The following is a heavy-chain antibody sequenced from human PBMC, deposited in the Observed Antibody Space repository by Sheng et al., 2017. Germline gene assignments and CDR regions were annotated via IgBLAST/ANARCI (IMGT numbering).Heavy chain of an antibody. V-gene: IGHV1-69*01. J-gene: IGHJ5*02. Sequence: QVQLVQSGAEVKKPWVLGEGLLQGFWRHLQQLCYQLGATGPLDKGLSGWEGIIPIFGTANYAQKFQGRVTITADESTSTAYMELSSLRSEDTAVYYCARLYNWNYLPFLSRGNWFDPWGQGTLVTVSS. CDR3: ARLYNWNYLPFLSRGNWFDP. D-gene: IGHD1-7*01. CDR1: RHLQQLC. CDR2: IIPIFGTA.